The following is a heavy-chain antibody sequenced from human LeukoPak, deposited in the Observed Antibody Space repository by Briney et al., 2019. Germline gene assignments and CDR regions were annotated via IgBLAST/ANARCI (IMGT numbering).Heavy chain of an antibody. Sequence: SETLSLTCTVSGDSISSYYWSWIRQPAGKGLEWIGRINSSGGTNYNPSLKSRVTMSVDKSKNQFSLKLSSVTAADTAVYYCARDYCSGGSCYFDYWGQGTLVTVSS. V-gene: IGHV4-4*07. J-gene: IGHJ4*02. D-gene: IGHD2-15*01. CDR2: INSSGGT. CDR1: GDSISSYY. CDR3: ARDYCSGGSCYFDY.